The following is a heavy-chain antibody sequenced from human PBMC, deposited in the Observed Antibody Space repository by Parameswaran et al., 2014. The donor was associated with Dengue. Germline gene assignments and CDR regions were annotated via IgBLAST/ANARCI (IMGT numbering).Heavy chain of an antibody. CDR3: ARVLEYSSSSGGFDY. V-gene: IGHV4-31*03. Sequence: LRLSCTVSGGSISSGGYYWSWIRQHPGKGLEWIGYIYYSGSTYYNPSLKSRVTISVDTSKNQFSLKLSSVTAADTAVYYCARVLEYSSSSGGFDYWGQGTLVTVSS. J-gene: IGHJ4*02. CDR1: GGSISSGGYY. D-gene: IGHD6-6*01. CDR2: IYYSGST.